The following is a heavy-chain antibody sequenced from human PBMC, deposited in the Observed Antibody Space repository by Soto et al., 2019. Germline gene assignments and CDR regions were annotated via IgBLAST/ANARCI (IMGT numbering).Heavy chain of an antibody. D-gene: IGHD3-22*01. J-gene: IGHJ4*02. CDR1: GGSLSSSSYY. V-gene: IGHV4-39*01. Sequence: SETLSLTCTVSGGSLSSSSYYWGWIRQPPGKGLEWIGSIFYSGSTYYNPSLKSRVTISVDTSKNQFSLKLSSVTAADTAVYYCARQITMIVVVNRAPLTDWGQGTLVTVSS. CDR2: IFYSGST. CDR3: ARQITMIVVVNRAPLTD.